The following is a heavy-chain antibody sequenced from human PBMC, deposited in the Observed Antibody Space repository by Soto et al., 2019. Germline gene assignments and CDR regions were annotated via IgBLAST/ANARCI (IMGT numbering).Heavy chain of an antibody. Sequence: QVQLQESGPGLLKPSQTLSLSCTVSGGSVNSGDYYWSWIRQPPGKGLEWIGYIYYGGITSSNPSLKSRRTISIDTSKNQFSLKLDSVTAADTAAYYCARQYGGYEYYFDYWGQGTLVTVSS. V-gene: IGHV4-30-4*01. CDR2: IYYGGIT. CDR3: ARQYGGYEYYFDY. D-gene: IGHD5-12*01. J-gene: IGHJ4*02. CDR1: GGSVNSGDYY.